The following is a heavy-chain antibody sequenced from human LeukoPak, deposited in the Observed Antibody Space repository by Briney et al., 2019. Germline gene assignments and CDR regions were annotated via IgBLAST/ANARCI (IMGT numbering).Heavy chain of an antibody. J-gene: IGHJ4*02. V-gene: IGHV4-59*05. CDR1: GGSISSYY. Sequence: PSETLSLTCTVSGGSISSYYWSWIRQPPGKGLEWIGSMYYSGSTYYNPSLKSRVTISVDTSKNQFSLKLSSVTAADTALYYCARHSSLRTFDYWGQGTLVTVSS. CDR2: MYYSGST. CDR3: ARHSSLRTFDY. D-gene: IGHD1-1*01.